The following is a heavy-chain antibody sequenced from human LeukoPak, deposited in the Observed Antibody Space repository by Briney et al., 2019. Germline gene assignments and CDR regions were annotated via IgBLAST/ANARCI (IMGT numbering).Heavy chain of an antibody. CDR3: ARQPKYYYDSSGYLHWFDP. J-gene: IGHJ5*02. D-gene: IGHD3-22*01. CDR1: GGSISSSSYY. CDR2: IYYSGST. V-gene: IGHV4-39*01. Sequence: SETLSLTCTVSGGSISSSSYYWGWIRQPPGTGLEWIGSIYYSGSTYYNPSLKSRVTISVDTSKNQFSLKLSSVTAADTAVYYCARQPKYYYDSSGYLHWFDPWGQGTLVTVSS.